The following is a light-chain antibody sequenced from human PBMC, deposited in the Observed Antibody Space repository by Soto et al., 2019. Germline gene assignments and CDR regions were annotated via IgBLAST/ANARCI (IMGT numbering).Light chain of an antibody. V-gene: IGKV3-20*01. CDR3: QQYASSPLT. J-gene: IGKJ4*01. CDR1: QTVGNNY. Sequence: EIVLTQSPGTLSLSPGERATLYCRASQTVGNNYLAWYQQKPGQTPRLLIHGASNRATGIPDRISGSGSGTDFTLFISRLEPEDFAVYYCQQYASSPLTFGGGTKVEIK. CDR2: GAS.